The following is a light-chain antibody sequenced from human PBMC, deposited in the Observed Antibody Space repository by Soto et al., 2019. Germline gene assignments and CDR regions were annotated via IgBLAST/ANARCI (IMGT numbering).Light chain of an antibody. CDR1: QSVSAGY. V-gene: IGKV3-20*01. Sequence: EIVLTQSPGTLSLSPGERATLSCRAGQSVSAGYFAWYQQKPGQAPRLLIYGASSRVSGIPDRFSGSGSGTDFTLTISRLEPEDFAVYYCQQYGSSPTFGQGTKVEIK. CDR2: GAS. CDR3: QQYGSSPT. J-gene: IGKJ1*01.